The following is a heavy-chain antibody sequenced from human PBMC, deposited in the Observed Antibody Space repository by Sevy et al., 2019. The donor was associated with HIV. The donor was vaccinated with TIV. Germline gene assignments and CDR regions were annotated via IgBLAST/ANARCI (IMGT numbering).Heavy chain of an antibody. Sequence: ASVKVSCKASGYTFTNYGISWVRQAPGQGLEWMGWISAYNGNTNYAQSLQGRVTMTTDTSTNTAYMELRSLRSDDTAVYFCAKDRAYCSVGNCYSDSWGQGTLVTVSS. J-gene: IGHJ4*02. CDR3: AKDRAYCSVGNCYSDS. V-gene: IGHV1-18*04. CDR2: ISAYNGNT. CDR1: GYTFTNYG. D-gene: IGHD2-15*01.